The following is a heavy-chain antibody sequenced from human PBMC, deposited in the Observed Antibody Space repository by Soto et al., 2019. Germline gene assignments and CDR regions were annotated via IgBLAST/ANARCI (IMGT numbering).Heavy chain of an antibody. V-gene: IGHV4-31*03. CDR1: GDSISSGAYY. CDR3: ARARQHYDCEFGP. D-gene: IGHD3-22*01. CDR2: ISYSGRT. Sequence: QVQLQESGPGLVKPSQTLSLTCTVSGDSISSGAYYWSWIRQHPGKGLEWIGYISYSGRTYYNPSLKSRLTISLDTSENQFSLKLTSVTAADTAMYYCARARQHYDCEFGPWGQGTLVTVSS. J-gene: IGHJ5*02.